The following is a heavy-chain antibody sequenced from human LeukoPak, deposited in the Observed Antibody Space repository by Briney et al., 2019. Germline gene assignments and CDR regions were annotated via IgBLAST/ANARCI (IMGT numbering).Heavy chain of an antibody. CDR2: INVKSGAT. V-gene: IGHV1-2*06. CDR3: ARVGRESSTGWLDY. Sequence: ASVKVSCKASGYTFIGYYFNWVRQAPGQGPEWMGRINVKSGATDYAQKFQGRVTVTRDTSISTAYMELSSLRSDDTAVYYCARVGRESSTGWLDYWGQGTLVTVSS. CDR1: GYTFIGYY. D-gene: IGHD6-19*01. J-gene: IGHJ4*02.